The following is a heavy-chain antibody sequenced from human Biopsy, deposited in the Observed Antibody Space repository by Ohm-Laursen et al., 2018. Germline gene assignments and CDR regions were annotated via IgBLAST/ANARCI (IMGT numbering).Heavy chain of an antibody. CDR1: GGTFSSYV. J-gene: IGHJ5*02. D-gene: IGHD3-10*01. CDR3: AGGAAKGNPYDH. CDR2: IIPTFDTP. Sequence: SSVKVSCKASGGTFSSYVISWVRQAPGQGLEWMGRIIPTFDTPTYAPDFQGRVTFTADKSTGTAHLDLRSLRSEDTAVYYCAGGAAKGNPYDHWGQGTLVTVSS. V-gene: IGHV1-69*06.